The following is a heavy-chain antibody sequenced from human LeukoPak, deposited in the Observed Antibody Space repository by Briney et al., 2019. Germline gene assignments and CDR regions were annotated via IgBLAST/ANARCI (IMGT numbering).Heavy chain of an antibody. V-gene: IGHV4-4*09. Sequence: SETLSLTCTVSGGSINSYYWSWIRQPPGKGLEWIGYIYTSGTSNYNPSLKSRVTMSVDTSNNQFSLKLHSVTAADTAVYYWAGSLPAPKEFAYWGQGTLVTVSS. CDR1: GGSINSYY. CDR2: IYTSGTS. J-gene: IGHJ4*02. CDR3: AGSLPAPKEFAY.